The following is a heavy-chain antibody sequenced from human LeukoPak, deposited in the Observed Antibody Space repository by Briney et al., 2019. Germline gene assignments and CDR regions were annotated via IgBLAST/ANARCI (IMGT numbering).Heavy chain of an antibody. CDR1: GGAFSSYA. J-gene: IGHJ4*02. Sequence: ASVKVFCKASGGAFSSYAISWGRQAPGPGLELLGAIIPIFGTANYAQKFQGRVTITADESTSTAYMELSSLRSEDTAVYYCARGRAYCGGDCYFDYWGQGTLVTVSS. CDR3: ARGRAYCGGDCYFDY. V-gene: IGHV1-69*13. D-gene: IGHD2-21*01. CDR2: IIPIFGTA.